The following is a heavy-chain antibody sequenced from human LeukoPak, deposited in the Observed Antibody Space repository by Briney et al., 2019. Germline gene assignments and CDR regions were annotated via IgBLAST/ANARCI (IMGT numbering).Heavy chain of an antibody. CDR1: GGSISSYY. CDR3: ARGGGAARTLWSFDY. D-gene: IGHD6-6*01. V-gene: IGHV4-59*01. J-gene: IGHJ4*02. CDR2: TYYSGST. Sequence: SETLSLTCTVSGGSISSYYWSWIRQPPGQGLEWIGYTYYSGSTNYNPSLKSRVTISVDTSKNQFSLKLSSVTAADTAVYYCARGGGAARTLWSFDYWGQGTLVTVSS.